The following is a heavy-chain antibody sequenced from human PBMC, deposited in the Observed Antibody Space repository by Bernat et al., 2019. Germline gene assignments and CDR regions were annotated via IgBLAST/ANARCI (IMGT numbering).Heavy chain of an antibody. Sequence: EVQLLESGGGLVQPGGSLRLSCAASGFTFSSYWMYWVRQAPGKGLVWVSRVNSDGSTTNYADSVKGRFTTSRDNAKNTLFLQMTSLTAEDTAVYYCVRIGYSTSSLGIDYWGQGALVSVSS. CDR3: VRIGYSTSSLGIDY. CDR1: GFTFSSYW. J-gene: IGHJ4*02. V-gene: IGHV3-74*02. CDR2: VNSDGSTT. D-gene: IGHD6-6*01.